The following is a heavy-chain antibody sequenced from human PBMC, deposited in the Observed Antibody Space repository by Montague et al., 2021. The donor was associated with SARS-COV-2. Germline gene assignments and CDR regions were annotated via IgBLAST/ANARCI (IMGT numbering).Heavy chain of an antibody. Sequence: SETLSLTCAVYGGSFSGYYWNWIRQPPGKGLEWIGYIYYTGNTKYKPSLKSRVTISVDTSKNQFSLNLKSVTAADTAVYYCARDRGRYFDSGSYNWLDSWGQGTLVTVSS. CDR3: ARDRGRYFDSGSYNWLDS. CDR2: IYYTGNT. D-gene: IGHD3-10*01. CDR1: GGSFSGYY. V-gene: IGHV4-59*01. J-gene: IGHJ5*01.